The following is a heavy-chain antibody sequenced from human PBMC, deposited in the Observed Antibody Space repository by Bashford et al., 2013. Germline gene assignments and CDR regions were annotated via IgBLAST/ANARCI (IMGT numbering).Heavy chain of an antibody. CDR2: IIPIFGTA. V-gene: IGHV1-69*06. CDR3: AREQQYCSGGSCYPLIDY. D-gene: IGHD2-15*01. Sequence: WVRQAPGQGLEWMGGIIPIFGTANYAQKFQGRVTITADKSTSTAYMELSSLRSEDTAVYYCAREQQYCSGGSCYPLIDYWGQGTLVTVSS. J-gene: IGHJ4*02.